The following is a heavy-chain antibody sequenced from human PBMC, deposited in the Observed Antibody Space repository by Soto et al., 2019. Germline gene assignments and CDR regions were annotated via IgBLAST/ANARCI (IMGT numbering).Heavy chain of an antibody. Sequence: PGGSLRLSCAASGLTVSNAYMAWVRQAPGMGLEWVSVIYDNGTTYYADSVKGRFTISRDNTKNSLYLQMNSLRAEDTAVYYCARDRGTHSGSYSFWFDPWGQGTLVTVSS. V-gene: IGHV3-66*01. D-gene: IGHD1-26*01. J-gene: IGHJ5*02. CDR2: IYDNGTT. CDR1: GLTVSNAY. CDR3: ARDRGTHSGSYSFWFDP.